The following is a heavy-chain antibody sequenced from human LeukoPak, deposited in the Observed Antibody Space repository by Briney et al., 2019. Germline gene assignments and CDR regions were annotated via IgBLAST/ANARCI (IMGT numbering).Heavy chain of an antibody. J-gene: IGHJ5*02. D-gene: IGHD2-15*01. CDR1: GFTFSNAW. Sequence: GGSLRLSCAASGFTFSNAWMSWVRQAPGKGLEWVSAISGSGGSTYYADSVKGRFTISRDNSKNTLYLQMNSLRAEDTAVYYCAKDLYCSGGSCSWGQGTLVTVSS. CDR3: AKDLYCSGGSCS. V-gene: IGHV3-23*01. CDR2: ISGSGGST.